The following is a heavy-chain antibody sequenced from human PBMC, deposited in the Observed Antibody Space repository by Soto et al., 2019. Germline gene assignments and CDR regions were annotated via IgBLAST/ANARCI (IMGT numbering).Heavy chain of an antibody. D-gene: IGHD3-3*01. CDR1: GCTFSSYW. CDR3: ARFRVAL. CDR2: INIDGSST. J-gene: IGHJ3*01. V-gene: IGHV3-74*01. Sequence: EVQLVESGGGLVQPGGSLRLSCAASGCTFSSYWMHWVRQAPGEGLVWVSRINIDGSSTSYADSVKGRFTISRDNAKNTRLLAVNSVVYDGMTMYYCARFRVALWGQGTMVTVST.